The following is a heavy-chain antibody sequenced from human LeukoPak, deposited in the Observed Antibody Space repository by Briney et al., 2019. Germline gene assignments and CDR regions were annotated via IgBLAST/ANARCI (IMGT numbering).Heavy chain of an antibody. CDR1: GYTFTSYD. V-gene: IGHV1-8*01. D-gene: IGHD5-18*01. Sequence: ASVKVSCKASGYTFTSYDINWVRQATGQGLEWMGWMNPNSGNTGYAQKFQGRVTMTRNTSISTAYMELSSLRSEDTAVYYCARAPAAMANRYFDYWGQGTLVTVSS. CDR2: MNPNSGNT. CDR3: ARAPAAMANRYFDY. J-gene: IGHJ4*02.